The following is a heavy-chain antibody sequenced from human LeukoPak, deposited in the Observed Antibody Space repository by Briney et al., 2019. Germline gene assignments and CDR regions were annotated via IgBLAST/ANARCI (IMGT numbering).Heavy chain of an antibody. V-gene: IGHV4-59*01. CDR2: IYYSGST. Sequence: SETLSLTCTVSGGSISSYYWSWIRQPPGKGLEWIGYIYYSGSTNYNPSLKSRVTISVDTSKNQFTLKLSSVTAADTAVYYCARVWGDAFDIWGQGTMVTVSS. CDR1: GGSISSYY. D-gene: IGHD3-16*01. J-gene: IGHJ3*02. CDR3: ARVWGDAFDI.